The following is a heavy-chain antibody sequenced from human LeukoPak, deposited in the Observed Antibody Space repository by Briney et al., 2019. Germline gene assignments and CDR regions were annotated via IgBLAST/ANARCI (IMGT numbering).Heavy chain of an antibody. J-gene: IGHJ5*02. CDR1: GFTFSSYW. D-gene: IGHD3-16*01. V-gene: IGHV3-7*01. CDR3: ARERWGIANWFDP. Sequence: GGSLRLSCAASGFTFSSYWMSWVRQAPGKGLEWVANIKQDGSEKYYVDSVKGRFTTSRDNAKNSLYLQMNSLRAEDTAVYYCARERWGIANWFDPWGQGTLVTVSS. CDR2: IKQDGSEK.